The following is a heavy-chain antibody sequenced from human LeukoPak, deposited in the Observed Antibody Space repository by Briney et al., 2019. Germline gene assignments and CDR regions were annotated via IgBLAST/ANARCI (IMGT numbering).Heavy chain of an antibody. CDR1: GFTFSNYW. CDR3: AREILAPGKTHDY. V-gene: IGHV3-74*01. CDR2: IDDGSAT. Sequence: GGSLRLSCAASGFTFSNYWMHWVRQVPGKGLVWVSRIDDGSATFYADSVKGRFTISRDNAKNTLFLQMSSLRAEDTAVYFCAREILAPGKTHDYWGQGTLVTVSS. J-gene: IGHJ4*02.